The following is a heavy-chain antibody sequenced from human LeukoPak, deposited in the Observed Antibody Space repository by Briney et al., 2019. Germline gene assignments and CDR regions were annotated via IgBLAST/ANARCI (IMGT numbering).Heavy chain of an antibody. D-gene: IGHD6-13*01. Sequence: SETLSLTCTVSGGSFSSGSYYWSWIRQPPGKGLEWIGYIYYSGSTNYNPSLKSRVTISVDTSKNQFSLKLSSVTAADTAVYYCARAARGIIAAAGFPRYYYYGMDVWGQGTTVTVSS. CDR3: ARAARGIIAAAGFPRYYYYGMDV. J-gene: IGHJ6*02. CDR1: GGSFSSGSYY. V-gene: IGHV4-61*01. CDR2: IYYSGST.